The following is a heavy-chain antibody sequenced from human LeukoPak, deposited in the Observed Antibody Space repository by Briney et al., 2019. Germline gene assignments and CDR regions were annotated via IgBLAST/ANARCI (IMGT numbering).Heavy chain of an antibody. CDR1: GASINTDNY. J-gene: IGHJ4*02. V-gene: IGHV4-39*01. CDR3: AKHRMWLVGLDY. Sequence: SETLSLTCTVSGASINTDNYWGWIRQSPGKGLELIGSVHFSGATHYNPSLKSRVAIALDTSKNQFSLELNSVTAADTAIYYCAKHRMWLVGLDYWGQGTLVTVSS. CDR2: VHFSGAT. D-gene: IGHD6-19*01.